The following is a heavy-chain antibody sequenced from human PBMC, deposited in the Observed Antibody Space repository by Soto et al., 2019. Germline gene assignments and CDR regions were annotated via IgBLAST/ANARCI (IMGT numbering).Heavy chain of an antibody. CDR1: GGTFSSYA. J-gene: IGHJ3*02. CDR3: ARAERITVVTPQDALDI. D-gene: IGHD2-21*02. CDR2: IIPIFGTA. Sequence: QVQLVQSGAEVKKPGSSVKVSCKASGGTFSSYAISWVRQAPGQGLEWMGGIIPIFGTANYAQKFQGRVTITADESTSTAYMELSSLRSEDTAVYYCARAERITVVTPQDALDIWGQGTMVTVSS. V-gene: IGHV1-69*01.